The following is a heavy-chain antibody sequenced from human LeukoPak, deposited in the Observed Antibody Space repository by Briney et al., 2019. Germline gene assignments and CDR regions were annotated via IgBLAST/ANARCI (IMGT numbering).Heavy chain of an antibody. Sequence: SETLSLTCTVSGASVSSGDYYWSWIRQHPGKGLEWLGYIYYSGFTYYNPSLKSRLTISVDMSKNQFSLKLGSVTAADTAVYYCARGVGYCSGGTCYSYYYGMDVWGQGTTVTVSS. J-gene: IGHJ6*02. V-gene: IGHV4-31*03. CDR3: ARGVGYCSGGTCYSYYYGMDV. CDR1: GASVSSGDYY. CDR2: IYYSGFT. D-gene: IGHD2-15*01.